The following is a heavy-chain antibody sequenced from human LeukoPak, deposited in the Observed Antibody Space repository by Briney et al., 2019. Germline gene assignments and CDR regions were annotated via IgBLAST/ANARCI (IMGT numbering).Heavy chain of an antibody. CDR1: GFTFSSYA. D-gene: IGHD3-3*01. V-gene: IGHV3-23*01. CDR2: INGSGGST. Sequence: PGGSLRLSCAASGFTFSSYAMSWVRQAPGKGLEWVSDINGSGGSTYYADSVKGRFTISRDNSKNTLYLQMNSLRAEDTAVYYCAKVLVSYYYMDVWGKGTTVTISS. CDR3: AKVLVSYYYMDV. J-gene: IGHJ6*03.